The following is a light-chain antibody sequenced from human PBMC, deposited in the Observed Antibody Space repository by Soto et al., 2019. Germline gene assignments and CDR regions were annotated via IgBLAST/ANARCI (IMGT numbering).Light chain of an antibody. CDR2: DAS. Sequence: DIQMTQSPSTLSASVGDRVTLTCRASQSISTWLAWYQQKPGKAPKLLIYDASSLQSGVPSRFSGSGSGTEFTLTISSLQPDDVATYVCQQYASPSSSTFGQGTKLESK. J-gene: IGKJ2*01. CDR3: QQYASPSSST. V-gene: IGKV1-5*01. CDR1: QSISTW.